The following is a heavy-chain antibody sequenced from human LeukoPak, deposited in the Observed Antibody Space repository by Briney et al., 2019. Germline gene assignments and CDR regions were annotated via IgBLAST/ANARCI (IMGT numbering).Heavy chain of an antibody. CDR1: GYTFTDYY. V-gene: IGHV1-2*02. J-gene: IGHJ5*02. Sequence: GASVKVSCKASGYTFTDYYMHWVRQAPGQGLEWMGWINPNSGGTYSAQKFQGRVTMTRDTSISTAYMELSRLRSDDTAVYYCARSRARIAAAGTRVWFDPWGQGTLVTVSS. D-gene: IGHD6-13*01. CDR2: INPNSGGT. CDR3: ARSRARIAAAGTRVWFDP.